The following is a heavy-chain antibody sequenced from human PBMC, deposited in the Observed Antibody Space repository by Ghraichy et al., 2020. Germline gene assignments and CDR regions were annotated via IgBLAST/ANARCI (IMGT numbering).Heavy chain of an antibody. CDR2: IKSKTDGGTT. J-gene: IGHJ3*02. CDR1: GFTFSNAW. D-gene: IGHD3-3*01. CDR3: TTDRVNTIFGVVIRMHAFDI. V-gene: IGHV3-15*01. Sequence: GESLNISCAASGFTFSNAWMSWVRQAPGKGLEWVGRIKSKTDGGTTDYAAPVKGRFTISRDDSKNTLYLQMNSLKTEDKAVYYCTTDRVNTIFGVVIRMHAFDIWGQGTMVTVSS.